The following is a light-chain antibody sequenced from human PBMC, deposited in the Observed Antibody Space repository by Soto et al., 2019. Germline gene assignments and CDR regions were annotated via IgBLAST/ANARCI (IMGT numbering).Light chain of an antibody. CDR2: TNN. V-gene: IGLV1-51*01. J-gene: IGLJ2*01. Sequence: QSVLTQPPSVSAAPGQKVTISCSGNTSNILNNFVSWYQHVPGTAPRLLIHTNNRRPSGIPERFSGSKSGVSASLGIAGLQPGDEADYFCGTSDISLRGVVFGRGTKLTVL. CDR3: GTSDISLRGVV. CDR1: TSNILNNF.